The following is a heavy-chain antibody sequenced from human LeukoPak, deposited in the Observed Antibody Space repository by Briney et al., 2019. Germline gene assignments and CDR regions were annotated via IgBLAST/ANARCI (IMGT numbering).Heavy chain of an antibody. D-gene: IGHD3-10*01. CDR3: ARVFGRRMYYYGSGSFDY. V-gene: IGHV4-34*01. Sequence: SETLSLTCAVYGGSFSGYYWSWIRQPPGKGLEWIGEINHSGSTNYNPSLKSRVTISVDTSKNQFSLKLSSVTAADTAVYYCARVFGRRMYYYGSGSFDYWGQGTLVTVSS. CDR2: INHSGST. CDR1: GGSFSGYY. J-gene: IGHJ4*02.